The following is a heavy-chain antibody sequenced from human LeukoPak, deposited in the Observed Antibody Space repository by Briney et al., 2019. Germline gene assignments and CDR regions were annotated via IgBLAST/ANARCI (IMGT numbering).Heavy chain of an antibody. J-gene: IGHJ6*03. CDR3: AKGILGYRGYGNMDV. D-gene: IGHD5-12*01. CDR1: GFTFSSYA. V-gene: IGHV3-23*01. CDR2: ISGSGGST. Sequence: GGSLRLSCAASGFTFSSYAMSWVRQAPGKGLEWVSGISGSGGSTYYADSVKGRFTISRDNSKNTLYVQMNSLRAEDTAVYYCAKGILGYRGYGNMDVXGKGTTVTVS.